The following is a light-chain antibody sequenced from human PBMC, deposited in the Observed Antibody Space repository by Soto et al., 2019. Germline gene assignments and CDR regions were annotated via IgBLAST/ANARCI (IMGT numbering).Light chain of an antibody. CDR1: QNIRSY. J-gene: IGKJ1*01. Sequence: DIRMTQSPSSLSASVGDRVTITCRASQNIRSYLNWYQQKPGKAPQLLIYATSSLQTGVPSRFSARGSGTDFSLVISDLQPEDSATYYCQQGYSSRWTSGRGTKVEI. CDR2: ATS. V-gene: IGKV1-39*01. CDR3: QQGYSSRWT.